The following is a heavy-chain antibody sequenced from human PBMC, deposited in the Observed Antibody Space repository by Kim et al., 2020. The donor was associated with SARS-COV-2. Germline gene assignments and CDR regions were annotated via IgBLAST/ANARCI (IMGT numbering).Heavy chain of an antibody. CDR3: ARDIASTHFDY. Sequence: YSGEHGRGRITISRDNTKNTNTLYLQMNSLRAEDTAVYYCARDIASTHFDYWSQGTLVIVSS. V-gene: IGHV3-33*01. J-gene: IGHJ4*02. D-gene: IGHD6-13*01.